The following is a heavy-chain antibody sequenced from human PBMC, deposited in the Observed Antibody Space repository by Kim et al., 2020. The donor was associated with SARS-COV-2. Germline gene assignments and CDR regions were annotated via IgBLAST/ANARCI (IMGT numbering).Heavy chain of an antibody. Sequence: SETLSLTCAVYGGSFSGYYWSWIRPPPGKGLEWIGEINHSGSTNYNPSLKSRVTISVDTSKNQFSLKLSSVTAADTAVYYCARLQVDTAINWFDPWGQGTLVTVSS. V-gene: IGHV4-34*01. CDR3: ARLQVDTAINWFDP. CDR1: GGSFSGYY. D-gene: IGHD5-18*01. J-gene: IGHJ5*02. CDR2: INHSGST.